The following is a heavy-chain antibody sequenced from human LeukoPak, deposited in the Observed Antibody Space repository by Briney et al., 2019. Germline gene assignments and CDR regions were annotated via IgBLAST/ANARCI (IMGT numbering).Heavy chain of an antibody. D-gene: IGHD1-26*01. J-gene: IGHJ4*02. CDR2: IYSSGSS. Sequence: SETLSLTCTVSDGSISSYYWSWIPQPAGKGLEWIGRIYSSGSSNYNPSLKSRVTMSVDTSKNQFSLKVISVTAADTAVYYCATKQWVPYYFHYWGQGSLVTVSS. V-gene: IGHV4-4*07. CDR3: ATKQWVPYYFHY. CDR1: DGSISSYY.